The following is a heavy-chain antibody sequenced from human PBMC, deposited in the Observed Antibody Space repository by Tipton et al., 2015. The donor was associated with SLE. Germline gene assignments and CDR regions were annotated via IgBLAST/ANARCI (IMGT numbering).Heavy chain of an antibody. CDR2: IFYTGST. CDR1: GGSINSGNQY. J-gene: IGHJ4*02. Sequence: TLSLTCNVFGGSINSGNQYWGWIRQPPGKGLEWIGTIFYTGSTYYNPSLRSRVTMSADTSKNQFSLRLTSVTAADTAVYYCARPAHYWGQGTLVTVSS. CDR3: ARPAHY. D-gene: IGHD2-2*01. V-gene: IGHV4-39*07.